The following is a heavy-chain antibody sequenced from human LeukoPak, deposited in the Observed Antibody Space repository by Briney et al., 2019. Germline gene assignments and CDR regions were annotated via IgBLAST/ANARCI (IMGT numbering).Heavy chain of an antibody. J-gene: IGHJ4*02. D-gene: IGHD3-22*01. Sequence: GGSLRLSCAASGFTFSSYWMNWARQAPGKGLEWVASISHNGNVNYYVDSVKGRFTISRDKAKNSLYLQMNSLRAEDTAVYYCARDGEGGYYDSSGYHDYWGQGTLVTVSS. CDR2: ISHNGNVN. V-gene: IGHV3-7*01. CDR1: GFTFSSYW. CDR3: ARDGEGGYYDSSGYHDY.